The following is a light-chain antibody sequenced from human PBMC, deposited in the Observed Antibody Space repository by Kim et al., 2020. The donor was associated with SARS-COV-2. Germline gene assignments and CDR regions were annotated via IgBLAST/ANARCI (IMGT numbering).Light chain of an antibody. J-gene: IGLJ2*01. CDR2: RNN. V-gene: IGLV1-47*01. CDR3: AAWDDSLSGVV. CDR1: SSNSGSNY. Sequence: GQRVTTSCSGSSSNSGSNYVSWSQQLPGTAPKLLIYRNNQRPSGVPDRFSGSKSGTSASLAISGLRSEDEADYYCAAWDDSLSGVVFGGGTQLTVL.